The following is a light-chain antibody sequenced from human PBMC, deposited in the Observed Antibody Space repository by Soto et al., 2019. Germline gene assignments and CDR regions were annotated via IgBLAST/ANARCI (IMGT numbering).Light chain of an antibody. CDR1: QSISNF. Sequence: DIQMTQSPSSLSASLGDRVTITCRASQSISNFLNWVQHKPGNDPKVLISAASTLQSGVPPRFSGSEAATDFTLTISSRQPEDYSSNYCQQHSNSVLTFGGGTKVEIK. J-gene: IGKJ4*01. V-gene: IGKV1-39*01. CDR2: AAS. CDR3: QQHSNSVLT.